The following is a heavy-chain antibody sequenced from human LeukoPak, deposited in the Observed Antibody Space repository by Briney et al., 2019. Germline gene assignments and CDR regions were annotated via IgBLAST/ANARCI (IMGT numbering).Heavy chain of an antibody. Sequence: GGSLRLSCVVSGFTLSSYGMTWVRQAPGKGLEWVSGISGSGGSTHYADSVKGRFTISRDNSKNTVYLQMNSLRGEDTAVYYCATSTGYSSSWQRPHDYWGQGTLVTVSS. D-gene: IGHD6-13*01. J-gene: IGHJ4*02. CDR2: ISGSGGST. V-gene: IGHV3-23*01. CDR3: ATSTGYSSSWQRPHDY. CDR1: GFTLSSYG.